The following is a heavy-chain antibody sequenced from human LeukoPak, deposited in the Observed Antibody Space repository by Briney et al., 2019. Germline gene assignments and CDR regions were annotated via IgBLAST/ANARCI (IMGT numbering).Heavy chain of an antibody. J-gene: IGHJ4*02. CDR3: ARVPVPAPRRGLYFDY. CDR2: MNLNSGDT. Sequence: ASVKVSCKASGYTFSSHDIYWVRQAPGQGLEWMGWMNLNSGDTYYAQNFQGRFSITSDTSKSTTYMDLASLAPEDTAVYYCARVPVPAPRRGLYFDYWGQGTLITVSS. V-gene: IGHV1-8*01. D-gene: IGHD2-2*01. CDR1: GYTFSSHD.